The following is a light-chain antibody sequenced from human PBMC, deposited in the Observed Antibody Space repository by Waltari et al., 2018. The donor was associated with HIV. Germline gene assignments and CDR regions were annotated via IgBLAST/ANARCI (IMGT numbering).Light chain of an antibody. CDR3: AAWDDSLNAYV. CDR1: SSNIGNNA. CDR2: DDD. J-gene: IGLJ1*01. V-gene: IGLV1-36*01. Sequence: QSVLTQSPSVSEAPRQRVTISCSGSSSNIGNNAVNWYQQVPGKAPKLLIYDDDMLSSGVSARFSGAKSGTSASLAIGGRQPEDEADYFCAAWDDSLNAYVFGSGTKV.